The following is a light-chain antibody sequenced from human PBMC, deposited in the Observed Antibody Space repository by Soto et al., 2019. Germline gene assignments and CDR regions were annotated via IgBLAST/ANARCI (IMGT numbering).Light chain of an antibody. Sequence: QSALTQPASVSGSPGQSITISCTGTSSDVGSYNLVSWYQQHPGKAPKLMIYEVSKRPSGVSNRFSGSKSGNTASLTISGLQAEDEADYYCCSYAGSSYVFGTGTMLTVL. CDR1: SSDVGSYNL. CDR3: CSYAGSSYV. V-gene: IGLV2-23*02. J-gene: IGLJ1*01. CDR2: EVS.